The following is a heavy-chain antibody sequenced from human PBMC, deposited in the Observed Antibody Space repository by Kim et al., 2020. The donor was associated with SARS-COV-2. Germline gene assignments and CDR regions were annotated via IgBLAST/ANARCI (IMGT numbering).Heavy chain of an antibody. D-gene: IGHD2-21*02. CDR1: GYTFTSYG. CDR2: ISAYNGNT. J-gene: IGHJ4*02. Sequence: ASVKVSCKASGYTFTSYGISWVRQAPGQGLEWMGWISAYNGNTNYAQKLQGRVTMTTDTSTSTAYMELRSLRSDDTAVYYCASCEGWGGDCYSPFDYWGQGTLVTVSS. CDR3: ASCEGWGGDCYSPFDY. V-gene: IGHV1-18*01.